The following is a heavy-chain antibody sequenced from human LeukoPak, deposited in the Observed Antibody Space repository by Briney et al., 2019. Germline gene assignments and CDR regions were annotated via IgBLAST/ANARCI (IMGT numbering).Heavy chain of an antibody. J-gene: IGHJ3*02. CDR2: IYYSGST. CDR3: ARIKSSPYYYDKGVAFDI. CDR1: GGSISSSSYY. Sequence: SETQSLTCTVSGGSISSSSYYWGWICQPPGKGLEWIGSIYYSGSTYYNPSLKSRVTMSVDTSKNQFSLKLSSVTAADTAVYYCARIKSSPYYYDKGVAFDIWGQGTMVTVSS. D-gene: IGHD3-22*01. V-gene: IGHV4-39*01.